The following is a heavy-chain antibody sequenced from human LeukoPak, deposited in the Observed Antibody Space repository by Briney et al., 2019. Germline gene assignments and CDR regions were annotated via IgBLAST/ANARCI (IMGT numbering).Heavy chain of an antibody. Sequence: GGSLRLSCAASGFTFSSYAMSWVRQAPGKGLEWVSAISGSGGSTYYADSVKGRFTISRDNSKNTLYLQMNSLRAEDTAVYYCAKDAWDSSVYYLLYDYWGKETLVTVSS. CDR2: ISGSGGST. J-gene: IGHJ4*02. CDR3: AKDAWDSSVYYLLYDY. V-gene: IGHV3-23*01. CDR1: GFTFSSYA. D-gene: IGHD3-22*01.